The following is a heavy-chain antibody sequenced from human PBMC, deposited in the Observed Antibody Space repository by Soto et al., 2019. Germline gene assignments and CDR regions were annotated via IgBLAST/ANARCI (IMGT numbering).Heavy chain of an antibody. CDR2: IIPFLSAT. Sequence: QVQLVQSGAEVKKPGSSVKVSCRASGGHFDRFALSWLRQAHGQGLEWMGGIIPFLSATTYAHKFQGRVTITADESASTLYLELRSLTSDDTAVYCCARGEDAHGDFGSMDVWGQGTSVTVSS. CDR1: GGHFDRFA. J-gene: IGHJ6*02. CDR3: ARGEDAHGDFGSMDV. V-gene: IGHV1-69*01. D-gene: IGHD4-17*01.